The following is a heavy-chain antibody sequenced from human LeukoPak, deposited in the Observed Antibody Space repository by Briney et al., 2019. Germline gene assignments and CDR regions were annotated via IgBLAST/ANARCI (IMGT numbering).Heavy chain of an antibody. Sequence: SETLSLTCAVYGGSFSAYYWSWVRQSPGKGLEWIAEINHRGDTNYNPSVKSRVSISVDTSKNQFSLKVTSLTAADTAVYYCARGPTISETGYFDYWGQGTLVTVSS. D-gene: IGHD1-1*01. V-gene: IGHV4-34*01. CDR2: INHRGDT. J-gene: IGHJ4*03. CDR3: ARGPTISETGYFDY. CDR1: GGSFSAYY.